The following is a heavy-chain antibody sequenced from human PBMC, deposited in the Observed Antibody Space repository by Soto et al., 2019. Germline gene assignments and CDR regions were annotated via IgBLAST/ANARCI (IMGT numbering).Heavy chain of an antibody. Sequence: EVQLLESGGGLVQPGGPLRLSCAASGFTFSSYAMSWVRQAPGKGLEWVSAISGSGGSTYYADSVKGRFTISRDNSKNTLYLQMNSLRAEDTAVYYCAKDRMKSGATPYYFDYWGQGTLVTVSS. CDR2: ISGSGGST. D-gene: IGHD1-26*01. J-gene: IGHJ4*02. V-gene: IGHV3-23*01. CDR1: GFTFSSYA. CDR3: AKDRMKSGATPYYFDY.